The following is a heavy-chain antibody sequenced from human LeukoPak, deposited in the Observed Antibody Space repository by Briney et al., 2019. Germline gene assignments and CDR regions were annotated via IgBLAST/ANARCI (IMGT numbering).Heavy chain of an antibody. V-gene: IGHV3-23*01. CDR3: AKDLTATVVTPFDY. CDR1: GFTFSSYA. Sequence: SGGSLRLSCAASGFTFSSYAMSWVRQAPGKGLEWVSAISGSGGSTYYADSVKGRFTISRDNSKNTLYLQMNSLRAGDSAVYYCAKDLTATVVTPFDYWGQGTLVTVSS. J-gene: IGHJ4*02. D-gene: IGHD4-23*01. CDR2: ISGSGGST.